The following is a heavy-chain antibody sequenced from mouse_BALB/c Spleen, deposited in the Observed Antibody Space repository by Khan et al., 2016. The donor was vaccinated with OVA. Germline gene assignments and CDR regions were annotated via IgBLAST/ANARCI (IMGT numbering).Heavy chain of an antibody. CDR3: ARDPYYDGSKYAMDY. J-gene: IGHJ4*01. Sequence: EVELVESGGGLMQPGGSLKLSCAASGFTFSSYGMSWVRQTPDKRLELVASINSNGGSTYYPDSVKGRFTISRDNAKNTLYLQMNSLKSEDTAMYSCARDPYYDGSKYAMDYWGQGTSVTVSS. CDR2: INSNGGST. CDR1: GFTFSSYG. V-gene: IGHV5-6-3*01. D-gene: IGHD1-1*01.